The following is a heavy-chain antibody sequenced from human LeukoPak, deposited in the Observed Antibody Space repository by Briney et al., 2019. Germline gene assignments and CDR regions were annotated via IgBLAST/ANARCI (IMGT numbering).Heavy chain of an antibody. CDR3: ARDANYGSGSYDL. CDR1: GGSISSHY. J-gene: IGHJ5*02. CDR2: IYYSGST. V-gene: IGHV4-59*11. Sequence: NPSETLSLTCTVSGGSISSHYWSWIRQPPGKGLEWIGYIYYSGSTNYNPSLKSRVTISVDTSKNQFSLKLSSVTAADTAVYYCARDANYGSGSYDLWGQGTLVTVSS. D-gene: IGHD3-10*01.